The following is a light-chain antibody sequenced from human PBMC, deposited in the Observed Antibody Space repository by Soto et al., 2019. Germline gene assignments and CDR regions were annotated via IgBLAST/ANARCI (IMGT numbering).Light chain of an antibody. CDR1: SSDVGGYNY. V-gene: IGLV2-14*01. J-gene: IGLJ1*01. CDR2: DVS. CDR3: SSYTSSSTPGYV. Sequence: QSALTQPASVSGSPGQSITISCTGTSSDVGGYNYVSWYQQHPGEAPKLMIYDVSNRPSGVSNRFSGSKSGNTASLTISGLQAEDEADYYCSSYTSSSTPGYVFGTGTKVTAL.